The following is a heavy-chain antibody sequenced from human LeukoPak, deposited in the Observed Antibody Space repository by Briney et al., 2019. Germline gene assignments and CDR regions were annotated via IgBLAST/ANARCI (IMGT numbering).Heavy chain of an antibody. CDR1: GFTVHSNY. CDR2: IDRSGVT. CDR3: ARRAGAYSHPYDY. Sequence: GGSLRLSCAASGFTVHSNYMSWVRQAPGKGLEWVSVIDRSGVTHYADSVKGRFTISRDNTKNTLYLQMNSLRAEDTGVYYCARRAGAYSHPYDYWGQGTLVTVSS. J-gene: IGHJ4*02. V-gene: IGHV3-53*01. D-gene: IGHD4/OR15-4a*01.